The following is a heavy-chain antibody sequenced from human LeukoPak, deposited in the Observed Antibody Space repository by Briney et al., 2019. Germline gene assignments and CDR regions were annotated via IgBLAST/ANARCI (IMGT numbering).Heavy chain of an antibody. CDR2: IFYSGTS. J-gene: IGHJ6*03. Sequence: PSGTLSLTCSVSRGSIDSTNYYWAWIRQPPGKGLEWIGTIFYSGTSHSNPSLRSRLTMSVDTSRNQFSMNLRSLTAADTAVYYCARILARQFTSFSDSTSYFYYYIDVWGNGTAVSVSS. D-gene: IGHD2/OR15-2a*01. CDR1: RGSIDSTNYY. CDR3: ARILARQFTSFSDSTSYFYYYIDV. V-gene: IGHV4-39*07.